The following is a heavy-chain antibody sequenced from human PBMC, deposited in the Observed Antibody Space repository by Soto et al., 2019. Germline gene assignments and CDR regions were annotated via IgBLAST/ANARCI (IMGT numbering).Heavy chain of an antibody. CDR3: ARLTPEYYECWSGYPAPKGAFDI. V-gene: IGHV5-51*01. Sequence: EVQLVQSGAEVKKPGESLKISCKGSGYSFTSYWIGWVRQMPGKGLEWMGIIYPGDSDTRYSPSFQGQVTISADKSIGTAYLQWSDLKASDTAMYYCARLTPEYYECWSGYPAPKGAFDIWGQGTMVTVSS. J-gene: IGHJ3*02. CDR2: IYPGDSDT. D-gene: IGHD3-3*01. CDR1: GYSFTSYW.